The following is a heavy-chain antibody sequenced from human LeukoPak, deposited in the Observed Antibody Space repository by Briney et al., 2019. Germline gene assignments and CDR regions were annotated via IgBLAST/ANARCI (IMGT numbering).Heavy chain of an antibody. J-gene: IGHJ4*02. CDR2: MNQDGSER. Sequence: PGGSLRLSCAASGFTFSSYWMSWVRQAPGKGLEWLANMNQDGSERYYVDSVKGRFTISRDNAKNTLYLQMNNLRAEDTAVYYCARGGELLRPADYWGQGTLVTVSS. V-gene: IGHV3-7*01. D-gene: IGHD1-26*01. CDR3: ARGGELLRPADY. CDR1: GFTFSSYW.